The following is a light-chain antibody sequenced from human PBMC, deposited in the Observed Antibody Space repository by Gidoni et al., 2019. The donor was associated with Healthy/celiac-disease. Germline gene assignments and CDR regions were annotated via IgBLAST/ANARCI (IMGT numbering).Light chain of an antibody. CDR2: EVS. V-gene: IGLV2-8*01. CDR3: SSYAGSNNV. CDR1: SSDVGGYNY. J-gene: IGLJ1*01. Sequence: QSALTQPPSASGSPGQSVTISCTGTSSDVGGYNYVSGYQQHPGKAPKLMIYEVSKRPYGVPDRFSGSKSGNTASLTVSGLQAEDEADYYCSSYAGSNNVFGTGTKVTVL.